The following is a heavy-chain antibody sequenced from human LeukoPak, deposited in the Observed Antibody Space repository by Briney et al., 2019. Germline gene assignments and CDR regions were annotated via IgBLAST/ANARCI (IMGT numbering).Heavy chain of an antibody. CDR1: GFTFSSYA. D-gene: IGHD3-10*01. CDR2: ISNSGGST. J-gene: IGHJ4*02. CDR3: AKRASGSGTSLYYFDY. V-gene: IGHV3-23*01. Sequence: GGSLRLSCAATGFTFSSYAMSWVRQAPGKGLEWVSVISNSGGSTFYADSVKGRFTISRDNSKNTLYLQMNSLRAEDTAVYYCAKRASGSGTSLYYFDYWGQGTLVTASS.